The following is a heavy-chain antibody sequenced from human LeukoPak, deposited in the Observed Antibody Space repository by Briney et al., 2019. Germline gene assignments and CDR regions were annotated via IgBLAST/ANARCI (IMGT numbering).Heavy chain of an antibody. CDR2: ISGSGGST. D-gene: IGHD6-13*01. CDR1: GFTFSSYA. Sequence: GGSLRLSYAASGFTFSSYAMSWVRQAPGKGLEWVSAISGSGGSTYYADSVKGRFTISRDNSKNTLYLQMNSLRAEGTAVYYCAKHPDPPYSSSWYFVRWGQGTLVTVSS. CDR3: AKHPDPPYSSSWYFVR. J-gene: IGHJ4*02. V-gene: IGHV3-23*01.